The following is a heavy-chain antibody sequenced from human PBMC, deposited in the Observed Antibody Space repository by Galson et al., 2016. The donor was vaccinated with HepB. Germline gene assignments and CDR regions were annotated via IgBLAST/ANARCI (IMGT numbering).Heavy chain of an antibody. Sequence: SLRLSCAASGFTFSSCWMSWVRQAPGKGLEWVANIKEDGSEKYYVDSVKGRFTISRDNAKNSLYLQMNSLRAEDTAVYSCARDSLDYYVGGGYPDGGQEPRVTVS. V-gene: IGHV3-7*01. D-gene: IGHD3-10*02. CDR1: GFTFSSCW. CDR2: IKEDGSEK. CDR3: ARDSLDYYVGGGYPD. J-gene: IGHJ4*02.